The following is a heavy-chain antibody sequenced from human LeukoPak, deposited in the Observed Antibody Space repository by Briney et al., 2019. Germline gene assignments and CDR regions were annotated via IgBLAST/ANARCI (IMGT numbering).Heavy chain of an antibody. CDR3: AKGELLSRYGMDV. J-gene: IGHJ6*02. Sequence: GGSLRLSCAASGFTFSSYAMHWVRQAPGKGLEWVAVISYDGSNKYYADSVKGRFTISRDNSKNSLYLQMNSLRTEDTALYYCAKGELLSRYGMDVWGQGTTVTVSS. CDR2: ISYDGSNK. CDR1: GFTFSSYA. V-gene: IGHV3-30*01. D-gene: IGHD3-10*01.